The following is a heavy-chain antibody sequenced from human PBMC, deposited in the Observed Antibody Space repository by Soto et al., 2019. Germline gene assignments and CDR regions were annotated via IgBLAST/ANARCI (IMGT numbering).Heavy chain of an antibody. CDR2: INPSGGST. CDR1: GYTFTSYY. J-gene: IGHJ6*03. Sequence: ASVKVSCKASGYTFTSYYMHWVRQAPGQGLEWMGIINPSGGSTSYAQKFQGRVTMTRDTSTSTVYMELSSLRSEDTAVYYCARDGPEPGYSSSWFKTYYYYYYMDVSGKGTTVTVSS. D-gene: IGHD6-13*01. CDR3: ARDGPEPGYSSSWFKTYYYYYYMDV. V-gene: IGHV1-46*03.